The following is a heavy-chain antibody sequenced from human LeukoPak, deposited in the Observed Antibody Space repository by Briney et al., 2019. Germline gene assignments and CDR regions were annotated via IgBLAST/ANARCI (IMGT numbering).Heavy chain of an antibody. J-gene: IGHJ4*02. V-gene: IGHV4-34*01. Sequence: SETLSLTCAVYGGSFSGYYWSWIRQPPGKGLEWIGEINHSGSTNYNPSLKSRVTISVDKSKNQFSLKLSSVTAADTAVYYCARDSEAAAGLWGQGTLVTVSS. CDR2: INHSGST. CDR3: ARDSEAAAGL. CDR1: GGSFSGYY. D-gene: IGHD6-13*01.